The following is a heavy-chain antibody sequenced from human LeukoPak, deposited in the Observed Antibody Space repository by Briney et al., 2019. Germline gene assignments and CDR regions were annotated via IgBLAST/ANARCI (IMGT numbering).Heavy chain of an antibody. CDR1: GGTFNNFA. CDR3: ARGPHTSSWYKHAFDI. CDR2: IFPVFGTP. Sequence: EASVKVSCKASGGTFNNFAICWVRQAPGQGLEWMGGIFPVFGTPTYAQKFQGRVTITADESTRTAHMELSSLRSDDTAVYYRARGPHTSSWYKHAFDIWAQGTMVTVSS. V-gene: IGHV1-69*13. D-gene: IGHD6-13*01. J-gene: IGHJ3*02.